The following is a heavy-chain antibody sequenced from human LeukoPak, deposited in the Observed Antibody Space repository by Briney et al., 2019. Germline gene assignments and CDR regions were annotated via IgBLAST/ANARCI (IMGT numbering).Heavy chain of an antibody. V-gene: IGHV4-61*02. J-gene: IGHJ4*02. CDR3: ARGDYYGSGSYYNDY. D-gene: IGHD3-10*01. CDR2: IYTSGST. Sequence: SETLSLTCTVSGGSISSGSYYWSWIRQPAGKGLEWIGRIYTSGSTNYNPSLKSRVTISVDTSKNQFSLKLSSVTAADTAVYYRARGDYYGSGSYYNDYWGQGTLVTVSS. CDR1: GGSISSGSYY.